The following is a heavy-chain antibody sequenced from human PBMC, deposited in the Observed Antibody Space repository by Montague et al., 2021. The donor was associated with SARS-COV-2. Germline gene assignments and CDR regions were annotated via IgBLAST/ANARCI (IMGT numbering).Heavy chain of an antibody. V-gene: IGHV3-30-3*01. CDR1: GFTFSSYA. CDR3: ARSRSGSYLDAFDI. CDR2: ISYDGSNK. J-gene: IGHJ3*02. Sequence: SLRLSCAASGFTFSSYAMHWVRQAPGKELEWVAVISYDGSNKYYADSVKGRFTISRDNSKNTLYLQMNSLRAEDTAVYYCARSRSGSYLDAFDIWGQGTMVTVSS. D-gene: IGHD1-26*01.